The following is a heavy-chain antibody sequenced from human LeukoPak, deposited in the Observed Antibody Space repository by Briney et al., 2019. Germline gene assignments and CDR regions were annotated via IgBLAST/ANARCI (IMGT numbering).Heavy chain of an antibody. CDR3: AGGQTLWNYFDF. D-gene: IGHD3-16*01. V-gene: IGHV3-66*02. CDR2: LYTGGST. CDR1: GFTVSNNH. J-gene: IGHJ4*02. Sequence: GGSLRLSCAASGFTVSNNHMIWVRRAPGKGPEWVSVLYTGGSTYYADSVKGRLTISRDNYKNTVYLQMNSLRPGDTAVYHCAGGQTLWNYFDFWGQGTLVAVSS.